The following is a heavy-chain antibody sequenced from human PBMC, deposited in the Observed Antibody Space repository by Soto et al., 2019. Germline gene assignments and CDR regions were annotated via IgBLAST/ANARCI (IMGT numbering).Heavy chain of an antibody. J-gene: IGHJ6*02. D-gene: IGHD3-10*01. CDR1: GYSFTSYW. V-gene: IGHV5-51*01. Sequence: PGESLKSSCNGSGYSFTSYWIGWVRQPPGKVLELMGIIYPDDSDTKYSPSFEGHVTISADTSTGNAYLEWSSLRASDTAVYYCARLGGWGTYYFETSVYSLGDVWGQWTAVNVSS. CDR2: IYPDDSDT. CDR3: ARLGGWGTYYFETSVYSLGDV.